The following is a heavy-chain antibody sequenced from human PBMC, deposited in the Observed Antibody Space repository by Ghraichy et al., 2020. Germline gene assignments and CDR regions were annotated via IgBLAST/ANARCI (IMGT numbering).Heavy chain of an antibody. Sequence: IWYDGSNKYYADSVKGRFTISRDNSKNTLYLQMNSLRAEDTAVYYCARDLAPPDITMIVVDYGDAFDI. CDR3: ARDLAPPDITMIVVDYGDAFDI. CDR2: IWYDGSNK. V-gene: IGHV3-33*01. J-gene: IGHJ3*02. D-gene: IGHD3-22*01.